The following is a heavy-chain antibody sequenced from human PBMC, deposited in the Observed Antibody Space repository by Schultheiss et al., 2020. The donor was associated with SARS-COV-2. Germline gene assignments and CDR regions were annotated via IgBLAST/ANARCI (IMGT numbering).Heavy chain of an antibody. CDR2: ISGSGGST. D-gene: IGHD1-7*01. CDR1: GFTFSSYA. J-gene: IGHJ6*02. Sequence: GGSLRLSCAASGFTFSSYAMSWVRQAPGKGLEWVSAISGSGGSTYYADSVKGRFTISRDNSKNTLYLQMNSLRAEDTAVYYCAQGRNWNYKRGGMDVWGQVTTVTVSS. V-gene: IGHV3-23*01. CDR3: AQGRNWNYKRGGMDV.